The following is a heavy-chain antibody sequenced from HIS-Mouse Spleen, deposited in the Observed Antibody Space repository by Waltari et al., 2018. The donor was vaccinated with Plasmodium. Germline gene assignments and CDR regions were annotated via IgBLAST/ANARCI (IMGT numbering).Heavy chain of an antibody. CDR3: ASSGSGSYYY. CDR2: INHSGST. V-gene: IGHV4-34*01. J-gene: IGHJ4*02. D-gene: IGHD3-10*01. CDR1: GGSFSGYY. Sequence: QVQLQQWGAGLLKPSETLSLTCAVYGGSFSGYYWSWIRQPPGKGLEWIGEINHSGSTNSNPSLKSLVTISVDTSKNQFSLKLSSVTAADTAVYYCASSGSGSYYYWGQGTLVTVSS.